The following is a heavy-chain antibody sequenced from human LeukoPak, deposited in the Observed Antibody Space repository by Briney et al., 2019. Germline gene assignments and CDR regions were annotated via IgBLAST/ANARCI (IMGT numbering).Heavy chain of an antibody. CDR2: ISAYNGNT. J-gene: IGHJ4*02. CDR3: ATTLYSSSWYEVAY. V-gene: IGHV1-18*01. D-gene: IGHD6-13*01. Sequence: ASVKVSCKASGYTFTSYGISWVRQAPGQGLEWMGWISAYNGNTNYAQKLQGRVTMTTDTSTSTAYMELRSLRSDDTAVYYCATTLYSSSWYEVAYWGQGTLVTVSS. CDR1: GYTFTSYG.